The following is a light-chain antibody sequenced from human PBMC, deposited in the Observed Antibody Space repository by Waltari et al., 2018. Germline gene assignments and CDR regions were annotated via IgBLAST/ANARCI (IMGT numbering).Light chain of an antibody. J-gene: IGLJ2*01. CDR3: ASRGASKV. CDR1: SSDVGAYKY. V-gene: IGLV2-8*01. Sequence: QSALTQPPSASGSPGQSVTISCPGTSSDVGAYKYVSWYQQHPGNAPKLLIYEVSKRASGGPDRCSGSKAGNTASLTVAGLQAEDEADYYCASRGASKVFGGGTKLTVL. CDR2: EVS.